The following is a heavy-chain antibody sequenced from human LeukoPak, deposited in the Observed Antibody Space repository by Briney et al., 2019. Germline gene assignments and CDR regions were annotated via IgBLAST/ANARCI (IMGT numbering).Heavy chain of an antibody. V-gene: IGHV3-30*02. CDR2: IRYDGSNK. CDR1: GFTFSSYG. J-gene: IGHJ6*03. Sequence: PGGSLRLSCAASGFTFSSYGMHWVRQAPGKGLEWVAFIRYDGSNKYYADSVKGRFTISRDNSKNTLYLQMNSLRAEDTAVYYCATLTTTVPQTNYYYMDVWGKGTTVTVSS. D-gene: IGHD4-17*01. CDR3: ATLTTTVPQTNYYYMDV.